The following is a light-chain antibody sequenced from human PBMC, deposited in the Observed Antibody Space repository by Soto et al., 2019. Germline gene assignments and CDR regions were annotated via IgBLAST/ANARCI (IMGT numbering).Light chain of an antibody. Sequence: EITMTQSPGTLCLSPGERATLSCRASQSVSSYLAWYQQKPGQAPRLLIYDASNRATGIPARFSGSGSGTDFTLTISSLEPEDFAVYYCQQRSNWPPDTFGQGTRLEI. CDR1: QSVSSY. CDR2: DAS. J-gene: IGKJ5*01. CDR3: QQRSNWPPDT. V-gene: IGKV3-11*01.